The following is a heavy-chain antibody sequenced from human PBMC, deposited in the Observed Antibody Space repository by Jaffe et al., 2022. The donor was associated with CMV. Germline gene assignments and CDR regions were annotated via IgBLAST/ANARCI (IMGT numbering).Heavy chain of an antibody. CDR2: ISSSSSYI. V-gene: IGHV3-21*01. D-gene: IGHD3-22*01. J-gene: IGHJ3*02. CDR1: GFTFSSYS. CDR3: ASEWGSERYYYDSSGSPADAFDI. Sequence: EVQLVESGGGLVKPGGSLRLSCAASGFTFSSYSMNWVRQAPGKGLEWVSSISSSSSYIYYADSVKGRFTISRDNAKNSLYLQMNSLRAEDTAVYYCASEWGSERYYYDSSGSPADAFDIWGQGTMVTVSS.